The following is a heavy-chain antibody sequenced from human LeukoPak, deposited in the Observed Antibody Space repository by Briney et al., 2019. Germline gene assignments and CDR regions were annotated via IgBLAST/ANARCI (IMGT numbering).Heavy chain of an antibody. D-gene: IGHD3-22*01. CDR2: ISGSGGST. Sequence: PGGSLRLSCAASGFTFSSYAMSWVRQAPGKGLEWVSAISGSGGSTYYADSVKGRFTISRDNSKNTLYLQMNSLGAEDTAVYYCAKDRNSSGYGGQFADYWGQGTLVTVSS. CDR3: AKDRNSSGYGGQFADY. V-gene: IGHV3-23*01. CDR1: GFTFSSYA. J-gene: IGHJ4*02.